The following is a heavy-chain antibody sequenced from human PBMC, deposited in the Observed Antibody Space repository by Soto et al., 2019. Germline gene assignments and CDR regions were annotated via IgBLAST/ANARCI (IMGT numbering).Heavy chain of an antibody. CDR3: ARVSQQLVRHYYYGMDV. J-gene: IGHJ6*02. V-gene: IGHV3-33*01. CDR2: IWYDGSNK. D-gene: IGHD6-13*01. Sequence: GGSLRLSCAASGFTFSSYGMHWVRQAPGKGLEWVAVIWYDGSNKYYADSVKGRFTISRDNSKNTLYLQMNSLRAEDTAVYYCARVSQQLVRHYYYGMDVWGQGTTVTVSS. CDR1: GFTFSSYG.